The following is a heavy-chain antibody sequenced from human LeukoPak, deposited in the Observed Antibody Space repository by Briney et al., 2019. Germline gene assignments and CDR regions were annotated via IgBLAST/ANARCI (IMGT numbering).Heavy chain of an antibody. D-gene: IGHD3-10*01. CDR2: ISSSSSYI. CDR1: GFTFSSYS. V-gene: IGHV3-21*01. CDR3: ARAFYGSAPFDP. Sequence: GGSLRLSCAASGFTFSSYSMNWVRQAPGKGLEWVSSISSSSSYIYYADSVKGRFTISRDNAKNSLYLQMNSLRAEDTAVYYCARAFYGSAPFDPWGQGTLVTVSS. J-gene: IGHJ5*02.